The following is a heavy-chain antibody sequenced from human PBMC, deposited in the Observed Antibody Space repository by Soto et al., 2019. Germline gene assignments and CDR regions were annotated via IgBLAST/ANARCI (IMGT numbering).Heavy chain of an antibody. CDR1: NASITSSGYY. V-gene: IGHV4-31*03. CDR2: IYHSGST. J-gene: IGHJ4*02. Sequence: QVQLQESGPRLVEASQTLSLTCTVSNASITSSGYYWSWVRQPPGKRLEWIGYIYHSGSTFYSPSRQSRLTMSVDTSKNQFSLTLRSVTAADTAVYHFARMSGTYYVPDYWGQGTLVTVSS. CDR3: ARMSGTYYVPDY. D-gene: IGHD1-26*01.